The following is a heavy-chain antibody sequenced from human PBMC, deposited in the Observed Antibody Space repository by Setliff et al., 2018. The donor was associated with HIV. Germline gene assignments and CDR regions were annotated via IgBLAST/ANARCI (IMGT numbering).Heavy chain of an antibody. D-gene: IGHD5-18*01. CDR3: ARGGPGSSFGYDWFDP. J-gene: IGHJ5*02. CDR1: GYTFTNSD. Sequence: GASVKVSCKTSGYTFTNSDIDWVRQAPGQGLEWVGWMNPKSGNTGYAQKFQGRVTMTSKKFIGTAYMELTSLTSEDTAIYYCARGGPGSSFGYDWFDPWGQGTPVTVSS. CDR2: MNPKSGNT. V-gene: IGHV1-8*01.